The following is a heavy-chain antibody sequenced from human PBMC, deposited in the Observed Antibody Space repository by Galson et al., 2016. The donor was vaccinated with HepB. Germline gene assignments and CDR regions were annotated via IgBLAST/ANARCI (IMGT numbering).Heavy chain of an antibody. CDR1: GGSISISTYY. Sequence: ETLSLTCTVSGGSISISTYYWGWIRQPPGKGLEWIGSIYYSGCTYYNPSLKSRVTISVDTSKNQFSLKLSSVTAADTAVYYCARRAAAGNFDYWGQGTLVTVSS. CDR2: IYYSGCT. CDR3: ARRAAAGNFDY. J-gene: IGHJ4*02. V-gene: IGHV4-39*07. D-gene: IGHD6-13*01.